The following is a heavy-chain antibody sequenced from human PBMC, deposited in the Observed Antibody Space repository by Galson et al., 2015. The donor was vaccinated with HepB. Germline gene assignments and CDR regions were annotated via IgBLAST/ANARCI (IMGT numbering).Heavy chain of an antibody. CDR1: GYTFTAYG. Sequence: SVKVSCKASGYTFTAYGITWVRQAPGQGLEWMGWISANNGITKYAQKLQGRVTMATDTSTSAAYMELKSLRSDDTAMYYCAREVAGALPFDYWGQGTLVIVSS. D-gene: IGHD6-13*01. V-gene: IGHV1-18*01. J-gene: IGHJ4*02. CDR2: ISANNGIT. CDR3: AREVAGALPFDY.